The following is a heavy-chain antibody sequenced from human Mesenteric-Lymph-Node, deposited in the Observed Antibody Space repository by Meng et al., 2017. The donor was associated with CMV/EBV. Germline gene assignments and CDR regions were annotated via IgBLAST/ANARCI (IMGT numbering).Heavy chain of an antibody. CDR1: GFTFSSYT. CDR2: ISSSSTTI. J-gene: IGHJ6*02. Sequence: GESLKISCAASGFTFSSYTMNWVRQAPGKGLEWVSYISSSSTTIYYADSVRGRFTISRDNAKNSLYLQMNSLRAEDTALYYCARGTGTFFFQYGMDVWGQGTTVTVSS. CDR3: ARGTGTFFFQYGMDV. D-gene: IGHD3/OR15-3a*01. V-gene: IGHV3-48*04.